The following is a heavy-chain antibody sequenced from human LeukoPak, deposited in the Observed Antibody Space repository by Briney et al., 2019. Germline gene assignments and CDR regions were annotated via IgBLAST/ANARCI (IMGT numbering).Heavy chain of an antibody. D-gene: IGHD1-26*01. V-gene: IGHV3-11*04. CDR1: GFTFSDYY. CDR3: AKDRGVGASYYYMDV. CDR2: ISSSGSTR. Sequence: GGSLRLSCAASGFTFSDYYMSWIRQAPGKGLEWVSYISSSGSTRYYADSVKGRFTISRDNSKNTLYLQMNSLRAEDTAVYYCAKDRGVGASYYYMDVWGKGTTVTISS. J-gene: IGHJ6*03.